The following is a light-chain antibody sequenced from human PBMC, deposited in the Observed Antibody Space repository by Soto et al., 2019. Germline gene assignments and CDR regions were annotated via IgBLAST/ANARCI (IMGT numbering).Light chain of an antibody. CDR1: QSVSSD. Sequence: EIVMTQSPATLSVSPGERATLSCRASQSVSSDLAWYQQKPGQAPRLLIHGAFTRATGVSARFSGSGSGTEFTLTLTCLQSEDSAVYFCQRYNNWRTFGQGTQVEIK. V-gene: IGKV3-15*01. CDR2: GAF. CDR3: QRYNNWRT. J-gene: IGKJ1*01.